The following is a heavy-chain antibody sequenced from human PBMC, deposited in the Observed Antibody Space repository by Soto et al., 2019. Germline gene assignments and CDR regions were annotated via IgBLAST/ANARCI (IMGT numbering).Heavy chain of an antibody. D-gene: IGHD3-10*01. Sequence: QVQLVQSGAEVKKPGASVKVSCQVSGYTFTDHYLHWVRQAPGHGLEWMGWINAGDGDTNYAQKFQGRISMTRDTSIKTAYLELSRLTSVDTAXXXXXXXXXFLVRGDPFDFWGQGTL. J-gene: IGHJ4*02. CDR2: INAGDGDT. V-gene: IGHV1-2*02. CDR1: GYTFTDHY. CDR3: XXXXXFLVRGDPFDF.